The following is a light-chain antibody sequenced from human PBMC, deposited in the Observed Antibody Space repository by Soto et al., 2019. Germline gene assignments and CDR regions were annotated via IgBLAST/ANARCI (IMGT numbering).Light chain of an antibody. Sequence: DIQMTQSPSTLSASVGDRVTITCRASQSISYWLAWYQQKPGNAPKLLIYAASSLESGVPSRFSGSGSGTDFTLTISSLQPEDVATYYCQKYNSAPLTFGGGTKVDIK. CDR3: QKYNSAPLT. CDR1: QSISYW. V-gene: IGKV1-5*01. J-gene: IGKJ4*01. CDR2: AAS.